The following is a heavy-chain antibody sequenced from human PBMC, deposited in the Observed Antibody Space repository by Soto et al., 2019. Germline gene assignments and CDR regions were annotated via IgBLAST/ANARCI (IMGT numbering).Heavy chain of an antibody. CDR1: GYNFTTYG. J-gene: IGHJ6*01. CDR2: ISGDSVNT. Sequence: QVHLVQSGGELTKPGASVKVSCKAAGYNFTTYGISWVRQAPGQGLEWMGWISGDSVNTKSAPKLQYRITMTTDTSAGTAYMELRRLRSDDMSVYFGAKEGQQRAQETYNYFYGMDTWGQGTTVSLSS. V-gene: IGHV1-18*03. CDR3: AKEGQQRAQETYNYFYGMDT. D-gene: IGHD6-13*01.